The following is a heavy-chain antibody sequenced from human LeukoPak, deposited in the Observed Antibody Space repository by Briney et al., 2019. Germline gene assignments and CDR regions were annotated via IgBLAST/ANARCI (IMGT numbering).Heavy chain of an antibody. Sequence: ASVKVSCKASGGTYSSYAISWVRQAPGQGLEWMGWINPNSGGTNYAQKFQGRVTMTRDTSISTAYMELSRLRSDDTAVYYCARTSSSSSDAFDIWGQGTMVTVSS. D-gene: IGHD6-6*01. J-gene: IGHJ3*02. V-gene: IGHV1-2*02. CDR1: GGTYSSYA. CDR3: ARTSSSSSDAFDI. CDR2: INPNSGGT.